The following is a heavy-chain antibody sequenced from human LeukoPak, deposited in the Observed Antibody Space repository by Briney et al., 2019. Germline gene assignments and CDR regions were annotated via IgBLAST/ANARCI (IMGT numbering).Heavy chain of an antibody. CDR3: SRALTDSSGYYYFGNWFDP. J-gene: IGHJ5*02. CDR2: IIPIFDAA. D-gene: IGHD3-22*01. CDR1: GGTFTSYA. V-gene: IGHV1-69*13. Sequence: ASGKVSCKGSGGTFTSYAISWGRQGPGQGLGWMWVIIPIFDAANYAQKFYGRGTITADESTSTAYMYLSSLRSEATAMSYYSRALTDSSGYYYFGNWFDPWGQGTLVTVSS.